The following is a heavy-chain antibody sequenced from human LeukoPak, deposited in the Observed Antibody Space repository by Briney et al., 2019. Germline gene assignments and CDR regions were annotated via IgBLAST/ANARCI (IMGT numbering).Heavy chain of an antibody. CDR1: GFTFTSST. CDR3: AAYGSYWAFDI. D-gene: IGHD1-26*01. Sequence: SVKVSCKASGFTFTSSTVQWVRQARGQRLEWIGWIVVRSDNTNYAQKFQERVTITRDMSTSTAYLELSSLRSEDTAVYYCAAYGSYWAFDIWGQGTMVTVYS. J-gene: IGHJ3*02. V-gene: IGHV1-58*01. CDR2: IVVRSDNT.